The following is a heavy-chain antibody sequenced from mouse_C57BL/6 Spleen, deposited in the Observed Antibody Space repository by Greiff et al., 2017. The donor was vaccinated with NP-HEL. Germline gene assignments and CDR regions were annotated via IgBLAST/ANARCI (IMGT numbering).Heavy chain of an antibody. J-gene: IGHJ4*01. CDR1: GFTFSSYA. V-gene: IGHV5-4*01. CDR2: ISDGGSYT. CDR3: ARDSNHAMDY. Sequence: EVMLVESGGGLVKPGGSLKLSCAASGFTFSSYAMSWVRQTPEKRLEWVATISDGGSYTYYPDNVKGRFTISRDNAKNNLYLQMSHLKSEDSAMYYCARDSNHAMDYWGQGTSVTVSS. D-gene: IGHD2-5*01.